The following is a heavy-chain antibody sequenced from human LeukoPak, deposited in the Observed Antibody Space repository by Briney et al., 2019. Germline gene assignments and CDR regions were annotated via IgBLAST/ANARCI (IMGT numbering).Heavy chain of an antibody. CDR1: GGTFSSYA. CDR2: IIPIFGTA. D-gene: IGHD3-16*02. Sequence: GASVKVPCKASGGTFSSYAISWVRQAPGQGLEWMGGIIPIFGTANYAQKFQGRVTITADESTSTAYMELSSLRSEDTAVYYCARGARPMITFGGVIDLDYWGQGTLVTVSS. V-gene: IGHV1-69*01. CDR3: ARGARPMITFGGVIDLDY. J-gene: IGHJ4*02.